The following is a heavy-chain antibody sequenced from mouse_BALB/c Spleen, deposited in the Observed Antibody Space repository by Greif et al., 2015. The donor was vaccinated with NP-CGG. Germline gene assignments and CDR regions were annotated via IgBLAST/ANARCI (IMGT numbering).Heavy chain of an antibody. CDR2: INPGSGGT. V-gene: IGHV1-54*01. D-gene: IGHD2-10*02. Sequence: ESGAELVRPGTSVKVSCKASGYAFTNYLIEWVKQRPGQGLEWIGVINPGSGGTNYNEKFKGKATLTADKSSSTAYMQLSSLTSDDSAVYFCARQCGKSYWYFDVWGAGTTVTVSS. CDR1: GYAFTNYL. J-gene: IGHJ1*01. CDR3: ARQCGKSYWYFDV.